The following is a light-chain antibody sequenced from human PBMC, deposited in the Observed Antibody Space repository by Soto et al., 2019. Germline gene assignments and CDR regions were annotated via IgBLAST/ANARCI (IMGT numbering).Light chain of an antibody. CDR1: QNISNN. J-gene: IGKJ3*01. CDR3: QQYNIWPPPSES. Sequence: EIVMTQSPATLSVSPGERATLSCRASQNISNNLAWYQQRPGQPPRLLIYGASTRATGIPARFSGSGSGTEFTLTISSLQSEDFAIYYCQQYNIWPPPSESVGPGTKVDIK. V-gene: IGKV3D-15*01. CDR2: GAS.